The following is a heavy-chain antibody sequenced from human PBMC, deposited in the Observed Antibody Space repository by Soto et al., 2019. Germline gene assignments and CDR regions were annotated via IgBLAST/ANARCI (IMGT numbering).Heavy chain of an antibody. Sequence: QVQLVQSGAEVKKPGASVMVSCKASGYTFRDYDINWVRQASGQGLEWMGWMNPNSGNTAYAQKFQGRVTMTGDTTTTTAYMELPSLTSADTAVYYCTRRARIGKQLWLPFDSWAQGTLVTVSS. V-gene: IGHV1-8*01. CDR3: TRRARIGKQLWLPFDS. CDR1: GYTFRDYD. CDR2: MNPNSGNT. J-gene: IGHJ4*02. D-gene: IGHD3-22*01.